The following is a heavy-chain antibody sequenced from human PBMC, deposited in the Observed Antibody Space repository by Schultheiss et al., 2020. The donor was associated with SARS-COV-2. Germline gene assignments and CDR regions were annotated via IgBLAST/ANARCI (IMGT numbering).Heavy chain of an antibody. V-gene: IGHV3-7*01. J-gene: IGHJ3*02. D-gene: IGHD2-2*01. CDR3: AKVITREDSTPDAFDI. CDR2: IKQDGSEK. CDR1: GFTFSSYW. Sequence: GESLKISCAASGFTFSSYWMSWVRQAPGKGLEWVANIKQDGSEKYYADSVKGRFTISRDNSKNTLYLQMNSLRAEDTAVYYCAKVITREDSTPDAFDIWGQGTMVTVSS.